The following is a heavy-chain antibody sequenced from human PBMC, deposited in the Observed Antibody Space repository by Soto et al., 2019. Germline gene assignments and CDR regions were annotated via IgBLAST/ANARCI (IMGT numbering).Heavy chain of an antibody. CDR3: ARSARYGVVGDY. CDR2: IFHTGTT. Sequence: QVQLLKSGPGLVKPSGTLSLTCGVSGDSIYRSYWWSWVRLPPGKGPEWIGEIFHTGTTNYNPSLMSRLTMSVDKSKKEISLKLDSVTAADTAVYFCARSARYGVVGDYWGQGTGVTVSS. CDR1: GDSIYRSYW. V-gene: IGHV4-4*02. D-gene: IGHD2-15*01. J-gene: IGHJ4*02.